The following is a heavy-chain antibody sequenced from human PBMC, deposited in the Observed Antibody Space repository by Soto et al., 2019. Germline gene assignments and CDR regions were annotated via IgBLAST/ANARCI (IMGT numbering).Heavy chain of an antibody. J-gene: IGHJ4*02. CDR2: INPNSGGT. D-gene: IGHD3-22*01. CDR3: ARAGLYYYDSSGPEY. V-gene: IGHV1-2*04. CDR1: GYTFTGYY. Sequence: QVQLVQSGAEVKKTGDSVKVSCKASGYTFTGYYMHWVRQAPGQGLEWMGWINPNSGGTNYAQKFQGWVTMTRDTSISTAYMELSRLRSDDTAVYYCARAGLYYYDSSGPEYWGQGTLVTVSS.